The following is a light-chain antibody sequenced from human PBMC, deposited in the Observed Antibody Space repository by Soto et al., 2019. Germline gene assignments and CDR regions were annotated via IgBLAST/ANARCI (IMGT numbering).Light chain of an antibody. J-gene: IGKJ1*01. Sequence: EIVITHSPAALSVSPGERFTLSCRASQSVSSKLAWFQQKNRQDPRLLIYGAFTRATGITTRLSGSGSETELTLTISSLQYEDFVVYYCQQYNMWYQTFGQGTKVDI. V-gene: IGKV3-15*01. CDR1: QSVSSK. CDR2: GAF. CDR3: QQYNMWYQT.